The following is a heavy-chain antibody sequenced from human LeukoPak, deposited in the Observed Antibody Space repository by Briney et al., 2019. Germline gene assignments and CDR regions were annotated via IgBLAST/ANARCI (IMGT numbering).Heavy chain of an antibody. CDR1: GYTFTGYY. D-gene: IGHD3-22*01. V-gene: IGHV1-2*02. CDR3: ASAYYYDSSGYYLDEYFQH. Sequence: TSVKVSCKASGYTFTGYYMHWVRQATGQGLEWMGWINLNSGGTNYAQKFQGRVTLTRDTSISTAYMELSRLRSDDTAVYYCASAYYYDSSGYYLDEYFQHWGQGTLVTVSS. J-gene: IGHJ1*01. CDR2: INLNSGGT.